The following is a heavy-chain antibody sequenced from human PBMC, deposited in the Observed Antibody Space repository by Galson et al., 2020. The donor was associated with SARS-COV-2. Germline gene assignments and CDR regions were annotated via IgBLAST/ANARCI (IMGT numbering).Heavy chain of an antibody. CDR1: GFTFSSYA. Sequence: GGSLRLSCAASGFTFSSYAMHWVRQAPGKGLEWVAVISYDGSNKYYADSVKGRFTISRDNSKNTLYLQMNSLRAEDTAVYYCARGGEGNWFDPWGQGTLVTVSS. V-gene: IGHV3-30*04. J-gene: IGHJ5*02. CDR3: ARGGEGNWFDP. CDR2: ISYDGSNK.